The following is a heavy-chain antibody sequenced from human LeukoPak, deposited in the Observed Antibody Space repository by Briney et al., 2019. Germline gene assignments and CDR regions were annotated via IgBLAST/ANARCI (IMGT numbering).Heavy chain of an antibody. CDR3: ARSDSSSWSFDY. Sequence: SVKVSCKASGGTFSSYAIIWVRQAPGQGLEWMGRIIPILGIANYAQKFQGRVTITADKSTSTAYMELSSLRSEDTAVYYCARSDSSSWSFDYWGQGTLVTVSS. J-gene: IGHJ4*02. D-gene: IGHD6-13*01. CDR1: GGTFSSYA. CDR2: IIPILGIA. V-gene: IGHV1-69*04.